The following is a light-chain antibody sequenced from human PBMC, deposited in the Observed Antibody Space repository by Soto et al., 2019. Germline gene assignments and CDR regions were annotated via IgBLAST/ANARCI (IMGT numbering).Light chain of an antibody. CDR1: QSVSSSY. CDR2: GAS. J-gene: IGKJ2*02. V-gene: IGKV3-20*01. Sequence: EIVLTQSPGTLSLSPGERATLSCRASQSVSSSYLAWYQQKPGQAPRLLIYGASSRATGIPDRFSGSGSVTDFTLTISRLEPEDFAVYYCQQYGSSPRRTFGQGTKLEIK. CDR3: QQYGSSPRRT.